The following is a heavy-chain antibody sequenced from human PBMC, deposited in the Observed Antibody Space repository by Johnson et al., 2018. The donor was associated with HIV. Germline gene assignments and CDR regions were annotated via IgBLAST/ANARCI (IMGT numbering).Heavy chain of an antibody. D-gene: IGHD3-22*01. CDR3: ARGVRDSSGYPFAFDI. CDR2: ITWNGGNV. J-gene: IGHJ3*02. CDR1: GFSFDDYG. Sequence: EQLVESGGGVVRPGGSLRLSCAASGFSFDDYGMSWVRQAPGKGLEWVSSITWNGGNVGYVNSVKGRFIISRDNANNSLYIQMNSLRVEDTALYYCARGVRDSSGYPFAFDIWGQGTMVSVPS. V-gene: IGHV3-20*04.